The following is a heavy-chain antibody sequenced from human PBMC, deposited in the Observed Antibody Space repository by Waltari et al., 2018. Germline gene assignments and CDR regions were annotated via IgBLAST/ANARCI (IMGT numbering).Heavy chain of an antibody. CDR2: IGYDGSNK. D-gene: IGHD3-10*01. CDR1: GFTFSSHG. V-gene: IGHV3-30*02. CDR3: ASYYGSGSYHLDY. Sequence: QVQLVESGGGVVQPGGSLRLSCAASGFTFSSHGMHWVRQAPGKGLEWVAFIGYDGSNKYYADSVKGRFTISRDNSKNTLYLQMNSLRAEDTAVYYCASYYGSGSYHLDYWGQGTLVTVSS. J-gene: IGHJ4*02.